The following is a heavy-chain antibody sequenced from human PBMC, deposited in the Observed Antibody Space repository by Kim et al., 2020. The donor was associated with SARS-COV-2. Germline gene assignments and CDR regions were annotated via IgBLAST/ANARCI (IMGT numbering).Heavy chain of an antibody. J-gene: IGHJ6*02. CDR3: ARNINYGSGSYCSASIYYYYGMDV. D-gene: IGHD3-10*01. Sequence: ASVKVSCKASGYTFTSYYMHWVRQAPGQGLEWMGIINPSGGSTSYAQKFQGRVTMTRDTSTSTVYMELSSLRSEDTAVYNCARNINYGSGSYCSASIYYYYGMDVWGQGTTVTVSS. CDR1: GYTFTSYY. CDR2: INPSGGST. V-gene: IGHV1-46*01.